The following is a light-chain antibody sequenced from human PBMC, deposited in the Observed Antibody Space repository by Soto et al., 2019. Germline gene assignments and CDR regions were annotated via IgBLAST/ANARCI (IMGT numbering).Light chain of an antibody. Sequence: QLVLTQSPSASASLGASVKLTCSLSSGHSSYAIAWHQQQPEKGPRYLMKLNSDGSHSKGDGIPDRFSGSSSGAERYLTISSLQSEDEADYYCQTWGTGPLFGTGTKVTVL. CDR2: LNSDGSH. V-gene: IGLV4-69*01. CDR1: SGHSSYA. CDR3: QTWGTGPL. J-gene: IGLJ1*01.